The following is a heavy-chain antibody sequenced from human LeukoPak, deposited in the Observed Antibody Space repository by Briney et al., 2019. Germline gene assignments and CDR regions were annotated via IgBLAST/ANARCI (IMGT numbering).Heavy chain of an antibody. J-gene: IGHJ4*02. CDR1: GGTFSSYA. V-gene: IGHV1-69*04. CDR2: IIPILGIA. D-gene: IGHD3-22*01. CDR3: ARVSPHYYDSSGYYPEGFDY. Sequence: GASVKVSCKASGGTFSSYAISWVRQAPGQGLEWMGRIIPILGIANYAQKFQGRVTITADKSTSTAYMELSSLRSEDTAVYYCARVSPHYYDSSGYYPEGFDYWGQGTLVTVSS.